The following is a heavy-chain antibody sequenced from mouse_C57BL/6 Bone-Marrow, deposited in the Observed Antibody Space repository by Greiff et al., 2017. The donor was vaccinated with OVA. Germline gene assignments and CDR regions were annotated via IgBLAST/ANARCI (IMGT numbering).Heavy chain of an antibody. J-gene: IGHJ3*01. CDR1: GYTFTDYN. CDR3: ARGSNSRDWCAY. D-gene: IGHD2-5*01. CDR2: INPNNGGT. Sequence: EVKLMESGPELVKPGASVKIPCKASGYTFTDYNMDWVKQSHGKSLEWIGDINPNNGGTIYNQKFKGKATLTVEKSSSTAYMELRSRTYEDTAVYYCARGSNSRDWCAYWGQESLVTVS. V-gene: IGHV1-18*01.